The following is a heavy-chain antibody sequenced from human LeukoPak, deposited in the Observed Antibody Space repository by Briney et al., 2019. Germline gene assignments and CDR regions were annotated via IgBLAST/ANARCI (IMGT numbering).Heavy chain of an antibody. CDR2: IKQDGSEK. Sequence: GGSLRLSCAASGFTFSSYWMSWVRQAPGKGLEWVANIKQDGSEKYYVDSVKGRFTISGDNAKNSLYLQMNSLRAEDTAVYYCARGKEQLSLDYWGQGTLVTVSS. V-gene: IGHV3-7*04. CDR1: GFTFSSYW. D-gene: IGHD6-13*01. CDR3: ARGKEQLSLDY. J-gene: IGHJ4*02.